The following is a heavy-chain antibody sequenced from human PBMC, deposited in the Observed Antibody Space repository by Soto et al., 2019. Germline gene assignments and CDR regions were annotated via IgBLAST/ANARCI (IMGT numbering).Heavy chain of an antibody. CDR3: AKDQVGDYVGLWDY. CDR1: GFTFSSYA. D-gene: IGHD4-17*01. Sequence: GGSLRLSCAASGFTFSSYAMSWVRQAPGKGLEWVSAISGSGGSTYYADSVKGRFTISRDNSKNTLYLQMNSLRAEDTAVYYCAKDQVGDYVGLWDYWGQGTLVTVSS. V-gene: IGHV3-23*01. CDR2: ISGSGGST. J-gene: IGHJ4*02.